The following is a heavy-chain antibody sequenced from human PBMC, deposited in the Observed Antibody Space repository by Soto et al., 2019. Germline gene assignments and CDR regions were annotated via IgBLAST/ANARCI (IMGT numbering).Heavy chain of an antibody. CDR2: IRSKAYGGTT. V-gene: IGHV3-49*04. Sequence: GGSLRLSCTSSVFTFGDYAMSCVRHSPGKWLEWVGFIRSKAYGGTTEYAASVKGRFTISRDDSKSIAYLQMKSLKTEDTAVYYCTRVAVVAATAGYYYYGMDVWGHGTTVTVS. J-gene: IGHJ6*02. CDR1: VFTFGDYA. CDR3: TRVAVVAATAGYYYYGMDV. D-gene: IGHD2-15*01.